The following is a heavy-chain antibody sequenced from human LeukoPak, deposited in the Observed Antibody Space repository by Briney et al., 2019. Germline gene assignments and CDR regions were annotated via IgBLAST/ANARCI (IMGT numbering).Heavy chain of an antibody. D-gene: IGHD6-19*01. V-gene: IGHV4-59*01. Sequence: PSETLSLTCTVSGGSISSYYWSWIRQPPGKGLEWNGYIYYSGSTNYNPSLKSRVTISVDTSKNQFSLKLSSVTAADTAVYYCARDRVAGGFVAFDIWGQGTMVTVSS. CDR2: IYYSGST. CDR3: ARDRVAGGFVAFDI. CDR1: GGSISSYY. J-gene: IGHJ3*02.